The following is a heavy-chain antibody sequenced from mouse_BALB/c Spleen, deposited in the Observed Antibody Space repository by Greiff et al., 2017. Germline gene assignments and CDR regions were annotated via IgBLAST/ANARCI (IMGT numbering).Heavy chain of an antibody. D-gene: IGHD2-4*01. CDR3: ASLYDYDGRRGFAY. V-gene: IGHV1-54*01. CDR2: INPGSGGT. Sequence: QVQLKQSGAELVRPGTSVKVSCKASGYAFTNYLIEWVKQRPGQGLEWIGVINPGSGGTNYNEKFKGKATLTADKSSSTAYMQLSSLTSDDSAVYFCASLYDYDGRRGFAYWGQGTLVTVSA. CDR1: GYAFTNYL. J-gene: IGHJ3*01.